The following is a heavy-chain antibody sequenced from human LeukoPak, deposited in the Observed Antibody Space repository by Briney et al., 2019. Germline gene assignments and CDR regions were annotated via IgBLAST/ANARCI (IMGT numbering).Heavy chain of an antibody. Sequence: HPGGSLRLSCAASGFTFSTYWMNWYRQAPGKGLEWVGNINQDASEINYVDSVRGRFTISRDNAKNSLHLQMNILRAEDTAVYYCATDRDNSDWQKRFDSWGQGTLVTVSS. CDR3: ATDRDNSDWQKRFDS. J-gene: IGHJ4*02. CDR2: INQDASEI. CDR1: GFTFSTYW. V-gene: IGHV3-7*01. D-gene: IGHD2-21*02.